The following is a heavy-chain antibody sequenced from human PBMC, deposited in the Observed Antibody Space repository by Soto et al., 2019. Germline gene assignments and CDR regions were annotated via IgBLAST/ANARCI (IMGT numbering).Heavy chain of an antibody. CDR3: AREAGRGLYYYYGMDV. CDR1: GGSISSYY. Sequence: PSETLSLTCTVSGGSISSYYWSWIRQPPGKGLEWIGYIYYSGSTNCNPSLKSRVTISVDTSKNQFSLKLSSVTAADTALYYCAREAGRGLYYYYGMDVWGQGTTVTVSS. CDR2: IYYSGST. J-gene: IGHJ6*02. V-gene: IGHV4-59*01. D-gene: IGHD5-12*01.